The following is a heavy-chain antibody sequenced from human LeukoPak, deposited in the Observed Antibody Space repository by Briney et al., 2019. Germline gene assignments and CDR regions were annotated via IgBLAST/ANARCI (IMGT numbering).Heavy chain of an antibody. Sequence: PGRSLRLSCAASGFTFSSYAMHWVRQAPGKGLEWVAVISYDGSNKYYADSVKGRFTISRDNSKNTLYLQMNSLRAEDTAVYYCARGQGQWFDPWGQGTLVTVSS. CDR2: ISYDGSNK. V-gene: IGHV3-30-3*01. J-gene: IGHJ5*02. CDR1: GFTFSSYA. CDR3: ARGQGQWFDP.